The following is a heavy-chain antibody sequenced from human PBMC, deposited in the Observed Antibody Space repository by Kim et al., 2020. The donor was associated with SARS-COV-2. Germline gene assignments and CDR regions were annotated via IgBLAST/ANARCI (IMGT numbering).Heavy chain of an antibody. Sequence: GGSLRLSCAASGFTFSSYSMNWVRQAPGKGLEWVSYITTSSSHMSYADSVKGRFTISRDNAKNSLYLQMNSLRAEDTAVYYCARHGGGGFDIWGQGTVVTVSS. D-gene: IGHD2-15*01. CDR2: ITTSSSHM. CDR3: ARHGGGGFDI. V-gene: IGHV3-21*01. CDR1: GFTFSSYS. J-gene: IGHJ3*02.